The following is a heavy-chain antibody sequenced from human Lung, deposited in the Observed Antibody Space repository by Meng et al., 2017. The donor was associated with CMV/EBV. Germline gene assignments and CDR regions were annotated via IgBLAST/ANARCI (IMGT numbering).Heavy chain of an antibody. CDR3: AREPGDFWSGYHGWFDH. V-gene: IGHV4-61*01. CDR2: IYYSGST. D-gene: IGHD3-3*01. Sequence: SETLSLTCTVSGGSVSSGSYYWSWIRQPPGKGLEWIGYIYYSGSTNYNPSLKSRVTISVDTSKNQFSLKLSSVTAADTAVYYCAREPGDFWSGYHGWFDHWGQGTLVTVSS. CDR1: GGSVSSGSYY. J-gene: IGHJ5*02.